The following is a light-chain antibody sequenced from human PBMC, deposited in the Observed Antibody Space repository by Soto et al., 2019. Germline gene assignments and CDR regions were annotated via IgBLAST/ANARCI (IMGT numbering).Light chain of an antibody. Sequence: VVTQPPTECGTPGQRVTISCSGSSSNIGSNTVNWYQQLPGTAPKLLIYSNNQRPSGVPDRFSGSKSGTSASLAISGLQSEDEADYYCAAWGDSLNGYVFGTGTKVTV. CDR2: SNN. V-gene: IGLV1-44*01. CDR1: SSNIGSNT. J-gene: IGLJ1*01. CDR3: AAWGDSLNGYV.